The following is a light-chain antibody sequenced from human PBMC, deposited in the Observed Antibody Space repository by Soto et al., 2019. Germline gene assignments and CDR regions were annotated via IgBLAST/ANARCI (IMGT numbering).Light chain of an antibody. Sequence: EIVLTQSPGTLSLSPGERATLSCRASQSIRNNYLAWYQQRPGQAPRLLIYGTSSRATGIPDRFSGSGSGTDFTLTISRLEPEYFAVYYCQQYGSSPPTSTFGQGTKLDIK. V-gene: IGKV3-20*01. CDR3: QQYGSSPPTST. CDR1: QSIRNNY. CDR2: GTS. J-gene: IGKJ2*01.